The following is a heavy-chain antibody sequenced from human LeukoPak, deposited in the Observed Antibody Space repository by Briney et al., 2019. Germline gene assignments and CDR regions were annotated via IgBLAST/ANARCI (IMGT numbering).Heavy chain of an antibody. CDR3: ARSSIAVPQGDRNPDY. D-gene: IGHD6-19*01. J-gene: IGHJ4*02. Sequence: SETLSLTCTVSGGSISSYYWSWIRQPPGKGLEWIGYIYYSGSTNYNPSLKSRATISVDTSKNQFSLKLSSVTAADTAVYYCARSSIAVPQGDRNPDYWGQGTLVTVSS. V-gene: IGHV4-59*01. CDR1: GGSISSYY. CDR2: IYYSGST.